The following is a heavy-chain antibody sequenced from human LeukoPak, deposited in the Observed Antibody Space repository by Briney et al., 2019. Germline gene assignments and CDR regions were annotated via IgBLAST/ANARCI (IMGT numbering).Heavy chain of an antibody. D-gene: IGHD1-26*01. J-gene: IGHJ3*02. CDR3: ARVESGSYSKAFDI. Sequence: PGGSLRLSCAASGFTFSSYGMHWVRQAPGKGLEWVAFIRCDGSNKYYADSVKGRFTISRDNSKNTLYLQMNSLRAEDTAVYYCARVESGSYSKAFDIWGQGTTVTVSS. CDR1: GFTFSSYG. CDR2: IRCDGSNK. V-gene: IGHV3-30*02.